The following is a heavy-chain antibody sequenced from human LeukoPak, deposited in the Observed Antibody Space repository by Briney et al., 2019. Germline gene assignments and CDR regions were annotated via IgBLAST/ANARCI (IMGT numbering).Heavy chain of an antibody. CDR1: GFSFSGKW. V-gene: IGHV3-74*01. CDR3: GSPHSGSWHTVDY. D-gene: IGHD6-25*01. J-gene: IGHJ4*02. CDR2: IESDGGTA. Sequence: GGSLRLSCAPSGFSFSGKWLHWVRHAPGRGLGWVSNIESDGGTANYVDSVNGRFTIARDNAKNTLYLQMNSLRVEDTAVDYCGSPHSGSWHTVDYWGQGTLVTVSS.